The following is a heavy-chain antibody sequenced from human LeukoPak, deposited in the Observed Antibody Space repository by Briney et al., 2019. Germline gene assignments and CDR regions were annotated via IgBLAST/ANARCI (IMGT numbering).Heavy chain of an antibody. Sequence: GGSLRLSCAATGFTFSSYWMSWVRQAPGKGLEWVANIKQDGSEKYYEDSVKGRFTISRDNAKNSLYLQMNSLRAEDTAVYYCARDAQVGCFDYWGQGTLVTVSS. J-gene: IGHJ4*02. CDR2: IKQDGSEK. CDR3: ARDAQVGCFDY. V-gene: IGHV3-7*01. D-gene: IGHD1-26*01. CDR1: GFTFSSYW.